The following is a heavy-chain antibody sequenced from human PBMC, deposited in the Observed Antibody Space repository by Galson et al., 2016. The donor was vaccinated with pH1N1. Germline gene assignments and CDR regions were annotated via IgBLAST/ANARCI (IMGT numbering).Heavy chain of an antibody. V-gene: IGHV5-51*01. Sequence: QSGAEVKKPGESLKISCEGFGYSLTNYWIVWVRQMPGKGLEWMGIIYLGDSHTTYSPSFQGQVTISADKSISTAYLERSSLKASDTATYYCASTRPESRYFAWQKPHSFDYWGQGTLVTVSS. CDR1: GYSLTNYW. J-gene: IGHJ4*02. D-gene: IGHD3-9*01. CDR3: ASTRPESRYFAWQKPHSFDY. CDR2: IYLGDSHT.